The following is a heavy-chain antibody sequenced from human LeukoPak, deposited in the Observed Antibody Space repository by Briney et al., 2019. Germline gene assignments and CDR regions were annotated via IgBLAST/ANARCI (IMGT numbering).Heavy chain of an antibody. CDR1: TINFSDYG. CDR3: ARDQPHAASWFDP. CDR2: INPTGVRT. J-gene: IGHJ5*02. D-gene: IGHD2-2*01. V-gene: IGHV3-23*01. Sequence: GGSLRLSCAASTINFSDYGMDWVRQAPGRGLEWVSTINPTGVRTYYADSVRGRFTISRDNSKNTVFLQNNSLRVEDTAIYYCARDQPHAASWFDPWGQGTLVTVSS.